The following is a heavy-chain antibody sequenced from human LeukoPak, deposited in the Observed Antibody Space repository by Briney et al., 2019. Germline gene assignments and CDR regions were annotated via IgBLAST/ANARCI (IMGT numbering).Heavy chain of an antibody. CDR2: IYPGDSDT. J-gene: IGHJ3*02. Sequence: GESLKISCKGSGYSFTSYWIGWVRQMPGKGLEWMGIIYPGDSDTRYRPSFQGQVTISADKSISTAYLQWSRLKASDTAMYYCARHCSGGSCYSGVGYAFDIWGQGTMVTVSS. D-gene: IGHD2-15*01. CDR3: ARHCSGGSCYSGVGYAFDI. CDR1: GYSFTSYW. V-gene: IGHV5-51*01.